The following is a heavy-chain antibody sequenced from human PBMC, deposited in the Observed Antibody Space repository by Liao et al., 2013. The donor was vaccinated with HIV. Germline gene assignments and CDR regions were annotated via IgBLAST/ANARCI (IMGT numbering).Heavy chain of an antibody. D-gene: IGHD6-13*01. CDR1: GGPFTGYH. CDR3: ARGHVSSWPPTPVGFDPL. J-gene: IGHJ4*02. V-gene: IGHV4-34*02. CDR2: IDHSGTT. Sequence: QVQLKQWGAGLLKPAETLSLTCIVDGGPFTGYHWSWVRQAPGKGLEWIGEIDHSGTTKYTPSLKSRVSISRIHGRTKAVLPSRLTSVTAADTAIYYCARGHVSSWPPTPVGFDPLGARGT.